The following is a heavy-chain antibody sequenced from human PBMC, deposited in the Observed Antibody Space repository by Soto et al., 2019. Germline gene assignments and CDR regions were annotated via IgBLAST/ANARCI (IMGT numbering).Heavy chain of an antibody. J-gene: IGHJ4*02. CDR1: GGTFSSYA. CDR3: ASGLLSQIPRNFDY. Sequence: SVKVSCKASGGTFSSYAISWVRQAPGQGLEWMGGIIPIFGTANYAQKFQGRVTITADESTSTAYMELSSLRSEDTAVYYCASGLLSQIPRNFDYWGQGTLVTVSS. V-gene: IGHV1-69*13. CDR2: IIPIFGTA. D-gene: IGHD3-10*01.